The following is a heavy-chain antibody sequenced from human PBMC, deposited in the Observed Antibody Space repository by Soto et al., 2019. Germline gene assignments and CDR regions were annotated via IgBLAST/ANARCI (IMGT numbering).Heavy chain of an antibody. CDR3: ARDRGTTVVTSYYYYGMDV. Sequence: QVQLVQSGAEVKKPGSSVKVSCKASGGTFSSYAISWVRQAPGQGLEWMGGIIPIFGTANYAQKFQGRVTITADESTSTAYMELSSLRSEDTAVYYCARDRGTTVVTSYYYYGMDVWGQGTTVTVSS. V-gene: IGHV1-69*01. CDR1: GGTFSSYA. CDR2: IIPIFGTA. J-gene: IGHJ6*02. D-gene: IGHD4-17*01.